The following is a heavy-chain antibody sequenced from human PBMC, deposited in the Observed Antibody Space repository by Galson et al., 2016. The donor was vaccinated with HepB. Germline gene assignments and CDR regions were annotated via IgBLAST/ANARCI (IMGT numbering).Heavy chain of an antibody. V-gene: IGHV3-23*01. CDR3: AKVTRTSVATDY. D-gene: IGHD5-12*01. Sequence: SLRLSCAAFGFTFTNYAMSWVRQAPGKGLEWVSNIDYSGGATYYADSVKGRFTISRDNSKNTLYLQMNSLRPEDTGVYYCAKVTRTSVATDYWGQGTLVTVSS. CDR1: GFTFTNYA. J-gene: IGHJ4*02. CDR2: IDYSGGAT.